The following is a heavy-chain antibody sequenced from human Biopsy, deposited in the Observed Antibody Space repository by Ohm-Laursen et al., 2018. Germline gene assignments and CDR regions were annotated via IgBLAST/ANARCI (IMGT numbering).Heavy chain of an antibody. CDR3: ARDDAVTVIRGLYY. D-gene: IGHD2-21*02. Sequence: SETLSLTCAVYGKTFSDYYWSWIRQPPGKGLEWIGNIYYSGTTDYSPSLKSRVTISIDKSKNQFFLKLSSVTAEDTAVYYCARDDAVTVIRGLYYWGQGALVTVSS. CDR2: IYYSGTT. CDR1: GKTFSDYY. J-gene: IGHJ4*02. V-gene: IGHV4-59*01.